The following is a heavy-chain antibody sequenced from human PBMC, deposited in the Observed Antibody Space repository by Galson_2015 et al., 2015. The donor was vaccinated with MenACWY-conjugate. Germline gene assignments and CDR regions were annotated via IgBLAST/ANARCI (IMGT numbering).Heavy chain of an antibody. CDR3: ARHPPGGRGMDV. CDR1: GSSFTNYW. D-gene: IGHD1-26*01. Sequence: QSGAEVKKPGESLKISCTGSGSSFTNYWIGWVRQMPGRGLEWMGLIDPHNSNTRYSPSFQGQVTISADESISTAFLQWSSLQASATAMYYCARHPPGGRGMDVWGRGTTVTVSS. J-gene: IGHJ6*02. V-gene: IGHV5-51*01. CDR2: IDPHNSNT.